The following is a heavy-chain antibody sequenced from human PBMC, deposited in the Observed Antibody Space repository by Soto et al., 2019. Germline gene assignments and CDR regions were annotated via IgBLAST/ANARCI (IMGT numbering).Heavy chain of an antibody. V-gene: IGHV4-39*07. D-gene: IGHD2-8*02. CDR3: ARDKITGLFDY. CDR1: GGSISSSSYY. Sequence: SETLSLTCTVSGGSISSSSYYWGWIRQPPGKGLEWIGSIYHSGSTYYNPSLKSRVTISVDTSKNQFSLKLTSVTAADTAVYYCARDKITGLFDYWGQGTPVTVSS. J-gene: IGHJ4*02. CDR2: IYHSGST.